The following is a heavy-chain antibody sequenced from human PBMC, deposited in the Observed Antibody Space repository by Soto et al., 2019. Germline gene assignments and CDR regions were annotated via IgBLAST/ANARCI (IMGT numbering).Heavy chain of an antibody. J-gene: IGHJ3*02. D-gene: IGHD2-15*01. CDR2: VSASNGDT. CDR3: ARDQCSGGSCYYAPGAFDI. V-gene: IGHV1-3*01. CDR1: GYTFNTYT. Sequence: ALVKVSRKASGYTFNTYTMHWVRQAPGQRLEWMGWVSASNGDTKYSQDFQGRVSISWDTSASTAYMELSSLRSEDTAVYYCARDQCSGGSCYYAPGAFDIWGQGTMVTVSS.